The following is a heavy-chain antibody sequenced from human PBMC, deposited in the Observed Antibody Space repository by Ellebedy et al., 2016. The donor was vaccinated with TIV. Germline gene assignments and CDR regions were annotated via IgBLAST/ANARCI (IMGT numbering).Heavy chain of an antibody. CDR2: FDPEDGET. CDR1: GYTLTDLS. Sequence: ASVKVSCXVSGYTLTDLSMHWVRQAPGKGLEWMGGFDPEDGETIYAQKFQGRVTMTEDTSTDTAYMELSSLRSEDTAVYYCATKAAPYYYYGMDVWGQGTTVTVSS. V-gene: IGHV1-24*01. J-gene: IGHJ6*02. CDR3: ATKAAPYYYYGMDV. D-gene: IGHD6-25*01.